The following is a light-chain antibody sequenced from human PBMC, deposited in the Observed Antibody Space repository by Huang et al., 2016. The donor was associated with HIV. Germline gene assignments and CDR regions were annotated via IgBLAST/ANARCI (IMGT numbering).Light chain of an antibody. J-gene: IGKJ4*01. CDR3: MQGTHWPLT. CDR1: QSLVHSDGNTY. V-gene: IGKV2-30*02. Sequence: DVVMTQSPLSLPVTLGQPASISCRSSQSLVHSDGNTYLTWFHQRPGKSPKRLIYKGSNRDSGVPDRFSGSESGADFTLKISRVEAEDVGVYYCMQGTHWPLTFGGGTKVEIK. CDR2: KGS.